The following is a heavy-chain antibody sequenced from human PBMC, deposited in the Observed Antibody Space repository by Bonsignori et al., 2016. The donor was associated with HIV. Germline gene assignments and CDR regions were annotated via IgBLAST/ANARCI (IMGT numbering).Heavy chain of an antibody. V-gene: IGHV4-59*01. J-gene: IGHJ4*02. CDR1: GASISRYY. CDR2: IYYDGAT. CDR3: ANPTGQYNGYDYFFNY. D-gene: IGHD5-12*01. Sequence: SETLSLTCTVSGASISRYYWSWIRQPPGKGLEWIGYIYYDGATNYNPSLKSRVTISVDTSKNQFSLKLSSVTAADTAVYFCANPTGQYNGYDYFFNYWGQGTLVTVSS.